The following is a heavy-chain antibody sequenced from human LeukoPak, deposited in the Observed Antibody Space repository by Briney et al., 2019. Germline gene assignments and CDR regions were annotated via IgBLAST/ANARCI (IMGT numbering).Heavy chain of an antibody. CDR1: GFTFSSYW. CDR3: ARENFQY. J-gene: IGHJ4*02. CDR2: IKPDGSDE. V-gene: IGHV3-7*04. Sequence: GGSLRLSCAASGFTFSSYWMNWVRQAPGKGLEWVANIKPDGSDEYYVDSVEGRFTISRDNAENSLYLQMNSLRAEDTAVYYCARENFQYWAQGTLVTVSS.